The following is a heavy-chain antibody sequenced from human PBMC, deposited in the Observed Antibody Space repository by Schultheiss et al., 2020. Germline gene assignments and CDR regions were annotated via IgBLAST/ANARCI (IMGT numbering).Heavy chain of an antibody. Sequence: GGSLRLSCAPSGFTFSSYAMRWVRQAPGKGLEHVSGISSSGDNTYDADSVKGRFTISRDNFKNTLYLQMTSLRVEDSAVYYCAKVRTPGENNYEYGLDVWGQGTTVTVSS. CDR2: ISSSGDNT. D-gene: IGHD3-22*01. CDR3: AKVRTPGENNYEYGLDV. V-gene: IGHV3-64D*06. CDR1: GFTFSSYA. J-gene: IGHJ6*02.